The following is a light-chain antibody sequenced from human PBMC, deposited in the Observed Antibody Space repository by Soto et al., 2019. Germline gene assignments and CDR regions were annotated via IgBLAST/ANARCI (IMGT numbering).Light chain of an antibody. CDR2: EVI. CDR1: SSPVGAYNS. Sequence: QSVITPAASVSGSPGQSITISCTASSSPVGAYNSVSWYQQHPGKAPKLIIYEVINRPSGVSNRFSGSKSGDTASLTISGLQAEDVAEYYCSSSTSSTPLYIFGSGTRVTVL. CDR3: SSSTSSTPLYI. J-gene: IGLJ1*01. V-gene: IGLV2-14*01.